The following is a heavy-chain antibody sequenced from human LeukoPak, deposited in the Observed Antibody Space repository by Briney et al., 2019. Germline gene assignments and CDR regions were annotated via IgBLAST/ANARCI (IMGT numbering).Heavy chain of an antibody. Sequence: GGSLRLSCAASGFPFISYGMHWVRQAAGKGLEWVAFIRYDGTNKYYADSVKGRFTISRDNTLYLQMNSLRVEDTAVYYCAKDRCSSTSCYIFDYWGQGTLVTVSS. CDR2: IRYDGTNK. CDR3: AKDRCSSTSCYIFDY. D-gene: IGHD2-2*02. CDR1: GFPFISYG. V-gene: IGHV3-30*02. J-gene: IGHJ4*02.